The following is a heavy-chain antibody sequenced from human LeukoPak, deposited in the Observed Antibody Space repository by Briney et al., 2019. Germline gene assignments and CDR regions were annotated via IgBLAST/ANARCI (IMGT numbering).Heavy chain of an antibody. D-gene: IGHD6-13*01. V-gene: IGHV3-73*01. Sequence: HSGGSLRLSCAASGFTFSGSAMHWVRQASGKGLEWVGRIRSKANSYATAYAASVKGRFIISRDDSKNTAYLQMNSLKTEDTAVYYCTSPGIAAAGFVDDAFDIWGQGTMVTVSS. CDR2: IRSKANSYAT. J-gene: IGHJ3*02. CDR3: TSPGIAAAGFVDDAFDI. CDR1: GFTFSGSA.